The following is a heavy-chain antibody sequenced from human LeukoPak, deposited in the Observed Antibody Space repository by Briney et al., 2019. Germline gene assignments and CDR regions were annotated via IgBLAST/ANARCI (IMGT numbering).Heavy chain of an antibody. J-gene: IGHJ4*02. CDR3: ARGVIHDY. D-gene: IGHD3-10*01. Sequence: PSETLSLTCTVSGDSISSSNYYWGWIRQPPGKGLEWIGSIYYTGDAFYNPSLKSRVTISVDPSKTQFSLRLSSVTAADTAVYYCARGVIHDYWGQGTLVTVSS. V-gene: IGHV4-39*01. CDR2: IYYTGDA. CDR1: GDSISSSNYY.